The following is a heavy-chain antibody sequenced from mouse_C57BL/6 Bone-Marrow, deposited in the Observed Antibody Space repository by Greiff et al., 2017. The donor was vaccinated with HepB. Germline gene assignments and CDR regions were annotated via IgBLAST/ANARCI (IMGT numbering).Heavy chain of an antibody. Sequence: QVQLQQSGPELVKPGASVKISCKASGYAFSSSWRNWVKQRPGKGLEWIGRIYPGDGDTNYNGKFKGKATLTADKSSSTAYMQLSSLKSEDSAVYFCARWVGSRDVWGTGTTVTVSS. D-gene: IGHD1-1*01. CDR1: GYAFSSSW. CDR3: ARWVGSRDV. V-gene: IGHV1-82*01. CDR2: IYPGDGDT. J-gene: IGHJ1*03.